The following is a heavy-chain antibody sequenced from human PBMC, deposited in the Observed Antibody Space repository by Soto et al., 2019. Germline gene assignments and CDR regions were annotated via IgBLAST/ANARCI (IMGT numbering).Heavy chain of an antibody. Sequence: ASAKVTCKASRYTFTSYGICWVRHAPEQGLEWMGWISAYNGNTNYAQKLQGRVTMTTDTSTSTAYMELRSLRSDDTAVYYCARVGAVITMVRGQLLGYDMDVWVKGTTVTVSS. D-gene: IGHD3-10*01. CDR1: RYTFTSYG. CDR2: ISAYNGNT. CDR3: ARVGAVITMVRGQLLGYDMDV. J-gene: IGHJ6*03. V-gene: IGHV1-18*01.